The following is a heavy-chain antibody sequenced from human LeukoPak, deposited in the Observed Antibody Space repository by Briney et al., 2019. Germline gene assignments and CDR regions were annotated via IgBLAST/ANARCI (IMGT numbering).Heavy chain of an antibody. CDR2: IYTLGST. CDR3: ASEADGYFQH. J-gene: IGHJ1*01. V-gene: IGHV4-61*02. D-gene: IGHD5-24*01. Sequence: PSETLSLTCTVSGGSISSGGFYWSWIRQPAGKGLEWIGRIYTLGSTNYNPSLKSRVTISVDTSKNQFSLKLSSVTAADTAVYYCASEADGYFQHWGQGTLVTVSS. CDR1: GGSISSGGFY.